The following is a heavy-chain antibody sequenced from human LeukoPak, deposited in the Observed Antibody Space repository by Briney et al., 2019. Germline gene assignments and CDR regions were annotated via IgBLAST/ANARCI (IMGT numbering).Heavy chain of an antibody. CDR1: GFTFSSAW. Sequence: GGSPRLSCAASGFTFSSAWINWVRQPPGKGLEWVSVIYSSGSTYYADSVKGRFTISRDSSKNTLFLQMNSLRAEDTALYYCASLSSGYYSPFDYWGQGTLVTVSS. CDR3: ASLSSGYYSPFDY. CDR2: IYSSGST. D-gene: IGHD3-22*01. V-gene: IGHV3-53*01. J-gene: IGHJ4*02.